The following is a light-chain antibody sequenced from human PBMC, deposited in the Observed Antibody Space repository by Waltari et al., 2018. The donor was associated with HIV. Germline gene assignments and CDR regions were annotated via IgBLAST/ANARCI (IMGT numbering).Light chain of an antibody. Sequence: QFALTQPASVSGSPGQSITISCSGTSSDIGYSNYVSWYQQHPGKAPKLMIYEVSNRPSGISNRFSGSKSDNTASLTISALQAEDEADYFCSSVANSVTLSVLFGVGTKLTVL. CDR3: SSVANSVTLSVL. V-gene: IGLV2-14*01. J-gene: IGLJ3*02. CDR2: EVS. CDR1: SSDIGYSNY.